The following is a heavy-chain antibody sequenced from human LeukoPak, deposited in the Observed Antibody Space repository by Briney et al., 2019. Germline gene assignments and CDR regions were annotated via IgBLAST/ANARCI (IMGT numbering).Heavy chain of an antibody. J-gene: IGHJ6*03. CDR2: IWYDGSNK. CDR1: GFTFSSYG. V-gene: IGHV3-33*06. CDR3: AKSSGGSYYYYMDV. Sequence: PGGSLRLSCAASGFTFSSYGMHWVRQAPGKGLEWVAVIWYDGSNKYYADSVKGRFTISRDNSKNTLYLQMNSLGAEDTAVYYCAKSSGGSYYYYMDVWGKGTTVTVSS. D-gene: IGHD2-15*01.